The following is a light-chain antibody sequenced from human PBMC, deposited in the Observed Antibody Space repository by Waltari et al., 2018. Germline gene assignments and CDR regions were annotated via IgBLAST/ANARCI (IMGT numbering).Light chain of an antibody. CDR3: QQTYSSPRT. J-gene: IGKJ1*01. CDR2: ARS. V-gene: IGKV1-39*01. CDR1: QHDSSY. Sequence: DIQMTQSPSSLSASVGDSVTLPCRASQHDSSYLNLYQQKPGKPPKLLISARSTLHNGAPSLFGGIESETEFTYTISCLQTENFATYYCQQTYSSPRTFGQGTRV.